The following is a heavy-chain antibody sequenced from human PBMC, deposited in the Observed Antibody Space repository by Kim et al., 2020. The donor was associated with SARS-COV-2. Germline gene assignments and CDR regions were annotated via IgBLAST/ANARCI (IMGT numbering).Heavy chain of an antibody. Sequence: AVSVKSRITIHPDTSKNQFSLQLNSVTPGDTAVYYCARAYSSGQAYYFDYWGQGTLVTVSS. D-gene: IGHD5-18*01. J-gene: IGHJ4*02. V-gene: IGHV6-1*01. CDR3: ARAYSSGQAYYFDY.